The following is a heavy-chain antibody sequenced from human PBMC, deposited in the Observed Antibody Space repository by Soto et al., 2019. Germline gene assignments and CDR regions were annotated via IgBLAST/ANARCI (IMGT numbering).Heavy chain of an antibody. Sequence: ASVKVSCKASCYTFTSYGISWVRQAPGQGLEWMGWISAYNGNTNYAQKLQGRVTMTTDTSTSTAYMELRSLRSDDTAVYYCARWAHIVVVVAATRYYYYGMDVWGQGTTVTV. CDR3: ARWAHIVVVVAATRYYYYGMDV. J-gene: IGHJ6*02. CDR1: CYTFTSYG. D-gene: IGHD2-15*01. V-gene: IGHV1-18*04. CDR2: ISAYNGNT.